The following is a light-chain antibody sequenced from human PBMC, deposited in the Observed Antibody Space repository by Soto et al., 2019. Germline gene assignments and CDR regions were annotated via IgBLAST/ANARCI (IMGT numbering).Light chain of an antibody. J-gene: IGKJ2*01. V-gene: IGKV1-9*01. CDR1: QGIGTY. Sequence: DIQLTQSPSLLSSSVGDRVTITCRASQGIGTYLAWYQQKPGKAPKLLIYGASTLQTGVPSRFSGSGSGTEFTLTISSLQPEDFATYYCLQLNSFPRTFGQGTKLDI. CDR2: GAS. CDR3: LQLNSFPRT.